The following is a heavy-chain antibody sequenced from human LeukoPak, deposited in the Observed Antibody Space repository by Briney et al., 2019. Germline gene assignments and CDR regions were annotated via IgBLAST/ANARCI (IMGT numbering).Heavy chain of an antibody. Sequence: GGSLRLSCVASGFTFGTYWMNWVRRSPGKGLEWVATIKEDGSEKYYMDSVKGRFTISRDNAKSSLYLQMNCLRVEDTAVYYCARGGYRFGPNYWGQGTLVSVSS. D-gene: IGHD5-18*01. V-gene: IGHV3-7*03. CDR3: ARGGYRFGPNY. J-gene: IGHJ4*02. CDR1: GFTFGTYW. CDR2: IKEDGSEK.